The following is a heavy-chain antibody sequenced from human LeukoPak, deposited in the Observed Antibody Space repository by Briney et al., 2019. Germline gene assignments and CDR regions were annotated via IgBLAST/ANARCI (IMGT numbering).Heavy chain of an antibody. Sequence: SETLSLTCAVYGGSFSGYYWSWIRQPPGKGLEWIGEINHSGSTNYNPSLKSRVTISVDTSKNQFSLKLSSVTAADTAVYYCARDPSGYNNWFDPWGQGTLVTVSS. CDR2: INHSGST. V-gene: IGHV4-34*01. D-gene: IGHD3-22*01. J-gene: IGHJ5*02. CDR1: GGSFSGYY. CDR3: ARDPSGYNNWFDP.